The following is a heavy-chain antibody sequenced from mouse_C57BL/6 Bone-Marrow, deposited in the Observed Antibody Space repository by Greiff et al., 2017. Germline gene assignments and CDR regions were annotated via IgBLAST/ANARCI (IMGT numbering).Heavy chain of an antibody. CDR2: IYPRSGNT. CDR3: ARWGAIDGYWYFDV. D-gene: IGHD3-1*01. CDR1: GYTFTSYG. Sequence: QVQLKESGAELARPGASVKLSCKASGYTFTSYGISWVKQRTGQGLEWIGEIYPRSGNTYYNEKFKGKATLTADKSSSTAYMELRSLTSEYSAVDFCARWGAIDGYWYFDVWGTGTTVTVSS. J-gene: IGHJ1*03. V-gene: IGHV1-81*01.